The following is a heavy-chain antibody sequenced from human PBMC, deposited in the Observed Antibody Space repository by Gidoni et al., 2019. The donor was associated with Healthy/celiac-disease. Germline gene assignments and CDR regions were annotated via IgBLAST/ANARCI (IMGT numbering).Heavy chain of an antibody. Sequence: QVQLQESGPGLVKPSGTLSLTCAVSGGSISISNWWSWVRQPPGKGLEWIGEIYHSGSTNYNPSLKSRVTISVDKSKNQFSLKLSSVTAADTAVYYCARFPSGSYGTSYYYYGMDVWGQGTTVTVSS. CDR3: ARFPSGSYGTSYYYYGMDV. V-gene: IGHV4-4*02. J-gene: IGHJ6*02. CDR1: GGSISISNW. CDR2: IYHSGST. D-gene: IGHD3-10*01.